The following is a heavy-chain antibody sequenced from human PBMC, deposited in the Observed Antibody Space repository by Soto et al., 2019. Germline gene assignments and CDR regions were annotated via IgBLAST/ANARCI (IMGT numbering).Heavy chain of an antibody. D-gene: IGHD3-10*01. CDR1: GFTFSSYS. V-gene: IGHV3-21*01. CDR3: ARDSSGSYWYFDL. CDR2: ISSSSSYI. J-gene: IGHJ2*01. Sequence: GGSLRLSCAASGFTFSSYSMNWVRQAPGKGLEWVSSISSSSSYIYYADSVKGRFTISRDNAKNSLYLQMNSLRAEDTAVYYCARDSSGSYWYFDLWGRGTLVTVSS.